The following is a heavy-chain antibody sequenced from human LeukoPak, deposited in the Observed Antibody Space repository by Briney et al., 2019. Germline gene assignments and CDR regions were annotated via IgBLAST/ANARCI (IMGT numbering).Heavy chain of an antibody. Sequence: PGGSLRLSCAASGFTFSNYDMHWVRQAAGKGLEWVAGIGTAGDTYYPASVKGRFTISRENAKNSLYLQMHSLSAGDTAVYYCASSPAYSSSWYAIDNWGQGTLVTVSS. J-gene: IGHJ4*02. CDR3: ASSPAYSSSWYAIDN. CDR2: IGTAGDT. D-gene: IGHD6-13*01. CDR1: GFTFSNYD. V-gene: IGHV3-13*01.